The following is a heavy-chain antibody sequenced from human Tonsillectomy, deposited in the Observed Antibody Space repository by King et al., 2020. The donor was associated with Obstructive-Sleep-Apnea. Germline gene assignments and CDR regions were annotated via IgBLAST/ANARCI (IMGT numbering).Heavy chain of an antibody. CDR3: AKDRDRSGTYCEALDV. CDR1: GFTFSTYG. J-gene: IGHJ3*01. Sequence: QVQLVESGGGVVQPGRSLRLSCAASGFTFSTYGMHWVRQAPGKGLGWVAVIWSDGSERFYADSVKGRFTISRDNSKNTLYLQMNNLRVEDRAVYYCAKDRDRSGTYCEALDVWGLGTMVTVSS. D-gene: IGHD3-22*01. CDR2: IWSDGSER. V-gene: IGHV3-33*03.